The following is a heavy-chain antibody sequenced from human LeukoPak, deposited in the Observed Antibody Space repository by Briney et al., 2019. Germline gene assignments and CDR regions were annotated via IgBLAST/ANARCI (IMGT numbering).Heavy chain of an antibody. CDR2: FYYSGNT. D-gene: IGHD3-10*01. Sequence: SETLSLTCTVSGASISSYSWSWIRQPLGKGLEWIGCFYYSGNTNYNPSLKSRVTISVDTSKNQFSLKLSSVTAADTAVYYCARLRGKFSGGEWFFDYWGQGTLVTVSS. J-gene: IGHJ4*02. CDR3: ARLRGKFSGGEWFFDY. V-gene: IGHV4-59*08. CDR1: GASISSYS.